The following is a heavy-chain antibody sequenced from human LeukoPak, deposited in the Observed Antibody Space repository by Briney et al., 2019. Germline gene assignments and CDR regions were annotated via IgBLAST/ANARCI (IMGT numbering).Heavy chain of an antibody. CDR1: GGTFSSYA. CDR2: IIPIFGTA. Sequence: GASVKVSCKASGGTFSSYAISWVRQAPGQGLEWMGGIIPIFGTANYAQKFQGRVTITADESTSTAYMELSSLRSEDTAVYYCARGYCSSTSCYSPGVVVDYWGQGTLVTVPS. V-gene: IGHV1-69*13. CDR3: ARGYCSSTSCYSPGVVVDY. D-gene: IGHD2-2*01. J-gene: IGHJ4*02.